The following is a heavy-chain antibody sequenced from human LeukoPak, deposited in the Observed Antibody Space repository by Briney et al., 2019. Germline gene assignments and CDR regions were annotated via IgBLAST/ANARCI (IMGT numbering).Heavy chain of an antibody. V-gene: IGHV4-38-2*01. CDR3: ARQGAVVVITTSFDY. CDR2: IYHSGST. J-gene: IGHJ4*02. Sequence: SETLSLTCVVSGYSISSGYYWGWIRQPPGKGLEWIGSIYHSGSTYYNPSLKSRVTISVDTSKNQFSLKLSSVTAADTAVYYCARQGAVVVITTSFDYWGQGTLVTVSS. CDR1: GYSISSGYY. D-gene: IGHD3-22*01.